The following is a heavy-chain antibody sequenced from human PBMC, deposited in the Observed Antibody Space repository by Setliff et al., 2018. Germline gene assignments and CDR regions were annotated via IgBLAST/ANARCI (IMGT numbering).Heavy chain of an antibody. Sequence: SETLSLTCAVYGGSFSTYYWSWIRQPPGKGPEWIGSIYFTGTTFYSPSLKSRVTISVDTSKNQFSLKLSSVTAADTAVYYCARGHSSSWYGCFDYWGQGTLVTVSS. CDR2: IYFTGTT. V-gene: IGHV4-34*01. J-gene: IGHJ4*02. CDR1: GGSFSTYY. D-gene: IGHD6-13*01. CDR3: ARGHSSSWYGCFDY.